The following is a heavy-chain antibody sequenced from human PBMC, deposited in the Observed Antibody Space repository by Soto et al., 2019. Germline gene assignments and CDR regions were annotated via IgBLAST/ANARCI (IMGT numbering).Heavy chain of an antibody. CDR3: AREEYDDSSGYYPIDY. CDR2: ISAYNGNT. Sequence: ASVKVSCKASGYTFTSYGISWVRQAPGQGLEWMGWISAYNGNTNYAQKLQGRVTMTTDTSTSTAYMELRSLRSNETAVYYCAREEYDDSSGYYPIDYWGQGTLVTVSS. CDR1: GYTFTSYG. D-gene: IGHD3-22*01. J-gene: IGHJ4*02. V-gene: IGHV1-18*01.